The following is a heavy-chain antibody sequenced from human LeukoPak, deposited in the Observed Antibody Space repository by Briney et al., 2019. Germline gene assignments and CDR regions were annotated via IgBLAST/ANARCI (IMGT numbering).Heavy chain of an antibody. Sequence: GASVKVSCKASGYTFTSQDINWVRQATGQGLEWMGWMNPNSGNTGYAQKFQGRVIMTRDTSTNTAYMELYSLRSDDTAVYYCARGYSSTMRTTGNDYWGQGTLVTVSS. J-gene: IGHJ4*02. V-gene: IGHV1-8*01. CDR2: MNPNSGNT. CDR1: GYTFTSQD. CDR3: ARGYSSTMRTTGNDY. D-gene: IGHD1-1*01.